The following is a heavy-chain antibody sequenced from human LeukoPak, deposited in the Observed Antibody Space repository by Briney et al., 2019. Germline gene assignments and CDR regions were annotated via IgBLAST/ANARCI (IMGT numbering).Heavy chain of an antibody. CDR3: ARGMYYDFWSGYPWAAGYYYGMDV. J-gene: IGHJ6*02. D-gene: IGHD3-3*01. CDR1: GYTFTGYY. Sequence: GASVKVSCKASGYTFTGYYMHWVRQAPGQGLEWMGWINPNSGGTNYAQKFQGRVTMTRDTSISTAYMELSRLRSDDTAVYYCARGMYYDFWSGYPWAAGYYYGMDVWGQGTTVTVSS. CDR2: INPNSGGT. V-gene: IGHV1-2*02.